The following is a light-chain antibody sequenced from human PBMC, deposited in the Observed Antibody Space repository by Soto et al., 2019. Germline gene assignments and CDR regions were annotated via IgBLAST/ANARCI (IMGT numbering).Light chain of an antibody. J-gene: IGKJ1*01. V-gene: IGKV1-5*03. CDR2: KAS. Sequence: DIPMTQSPSTLSASVGDRVTITCRASPSISSWLAWYQQKPGKAPKLLIYKASSLESGVPSRFSGSGSGTEFTLTISSLQPDDFETYYCQQYNSYSQAFGQGTNVDIQ. CDR1: PSISSW. CDR3: QQYNSYSQA.